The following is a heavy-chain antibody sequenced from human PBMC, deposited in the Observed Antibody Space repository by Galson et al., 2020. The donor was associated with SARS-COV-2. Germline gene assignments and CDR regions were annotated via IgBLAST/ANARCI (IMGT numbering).Heavy chain of an antibody. V-gene: IGHV3-30-3*01. CDR1: GFNLGLYT. D-gene: IGHD1-26*01. CDR3: ASGVEYAESYHAGAFDV. Sequence: GESLKISCAASGFNLGLYTMHWVRQAPGKGLAWLADVASDGNNEHYIGSVRGRFTISRDNSKNTLYLQMNSLRVEDTAVYYCASGVEYAESYHAGAFDVWGQGTMVTVSS. J-gene: IGHJ3*01. CDR2: VASDGNNE.